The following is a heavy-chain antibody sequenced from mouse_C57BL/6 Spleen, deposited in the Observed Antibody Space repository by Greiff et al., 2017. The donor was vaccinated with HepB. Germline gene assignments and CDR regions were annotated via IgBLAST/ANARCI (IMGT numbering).Heavy chain of an antibody. Sequence: EVMLVESGGGLVQPGGSLKLSCAASGFTFSDYYMYWVRQTPEKRLEWVAYISNGGGSTYYPDTVKGRFTITTDNADNTLYLQMSRLKSEDTAMYYCARFITPALDVWGTGTTVTVSS. D-gene: IGHD1-1*01. CDR2: ISNGGGST. V-gene: IGHV5-12*01. CDR1: GFTFSDYY. J-gene: IGHJ1*03. CDR3: ARFITPALDV.